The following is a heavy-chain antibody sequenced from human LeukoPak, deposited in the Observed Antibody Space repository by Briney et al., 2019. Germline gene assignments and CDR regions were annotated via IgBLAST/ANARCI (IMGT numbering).Heavy chain of an antibody. J-gene: IGHJ5*02. CDR1: GGSITKNSLY. V-gene: IGHV4-39*01. Sequence: PSETLSLTCTVSGGSITKNSLYWGWIRQPPGVGREWIGTIYYAESTHYNPSIKSRVTISIDTSKNEFSLKLNSVTAADTAVYYCARLDCTTWFEIKWFDPWGQGTLVTVSS. CDR3: ARLDCTTWFEIKWFDP. CDR2: IYYAEST. D-gene: IGHD6-13*01.